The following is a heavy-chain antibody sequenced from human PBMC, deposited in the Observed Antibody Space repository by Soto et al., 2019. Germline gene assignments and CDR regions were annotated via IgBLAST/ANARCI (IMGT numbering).Heavy chain of an antibody. CDR2: IYHSGST. CDR3: ARAVAGIFDY. J-gene: IGHJ4*02. D-gene: IGHD6-19*01. V-gene: IGHV4-61*08. Sequence: SETLSLTCAVSGGSISSGGYSWSWIRQPPGKGLEWIGYIYHSGSTNYNPSLKSRVTISVDTSKNQFSLKLSSVTAADTAVYYCARAVAGIFDYWGQGTLVTVSS. CDR1: GGSISSGGYS.